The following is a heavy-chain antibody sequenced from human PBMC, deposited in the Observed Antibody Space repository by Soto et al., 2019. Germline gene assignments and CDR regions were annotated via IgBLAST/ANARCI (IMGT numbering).Heavy chain of an antibody. Sequence: PGGSLRLSCAASGFTFSSYAMSWVRQAPGKGLEWVSAISGSGGSTYYADSVKGRFTISRDNSKNTLYLQMNSLRAEDTAVYYCAKAPRCCTTSGSDYWGQGTLVTVSS. V-gene: IGHV3-23*01. D-gene: IGHD1-1*01. CDR1: GFTFSSYA. J-gene: IGHJ4*02. CDR2: ISGSGGST. CDR3: AKAPRCCTTSGSDY.